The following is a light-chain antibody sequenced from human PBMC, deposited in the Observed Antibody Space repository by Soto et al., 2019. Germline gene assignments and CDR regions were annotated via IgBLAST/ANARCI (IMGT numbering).Light chain of an antibody. CDR2: EVS. V-gene: IGLV2-14*01. CDR1: NSDFGIYDF. J-gene: IGLJ1*01. Sequence: SVLTQPASVSGTPGQSITISYTGSNSDFGIYDFVSWYQHHPGRAPKLIVSEVSHRPSGVSNRFSGSKSGNTASLTISGLQSEDEADYYCISYTSDDVRYVFGTGTKVTVL. CDR3: ISYTSDDVRYV.